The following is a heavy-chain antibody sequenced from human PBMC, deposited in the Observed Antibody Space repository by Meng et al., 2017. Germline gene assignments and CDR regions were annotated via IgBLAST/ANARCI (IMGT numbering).Heavy chain of an antibody. CDR1: GGTFSSYA. Sequence: SVNVSCKASGGTFSSYAISWVRQAPGQGLEWMGGIIPIFGTANYAQKFQGRVTITADESTSTAYMELSSLRSEDTAVYYCARDTYSSGNYWYFDLWGRGTLVTVSS. D-gene: IGHD6-19*01. CDR2: IIPIFGTA. J-gene: IGHJ2*01. CDR3: ARDTYSSGNYWYFDL. V-gene: IGHV1-69*13.